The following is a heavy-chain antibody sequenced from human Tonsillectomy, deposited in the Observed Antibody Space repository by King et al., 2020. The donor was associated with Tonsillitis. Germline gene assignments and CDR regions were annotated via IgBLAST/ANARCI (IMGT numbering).Heavy chain of an antibody. D-gene: IGHD2-15*01. CDR3: ARVSCSGCSCYLDY. J-gene: IGHJ4*02. Sequence: VQLQESGPGLVKPSETLSLTCTVSGGSTSSYYWSWFRQPPGKGLEWIGAIFYSGSTNYKPSLKSRGTISLDTSKNQFALKLSSVTAADTAVYYCARVSCSGCSCYLDYWGQGTLVTVSS. CDR1: GGSTSSYY. CDR2: IFYSGST. V-gene: IGHV4-59*01.